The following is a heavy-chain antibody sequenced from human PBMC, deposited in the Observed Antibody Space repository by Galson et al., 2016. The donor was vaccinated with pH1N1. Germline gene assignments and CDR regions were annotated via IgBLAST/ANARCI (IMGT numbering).Heavy chain of an antibody. CDR2: ISAINASP. J-gene: IGHJ4*02. V-gene: IGHV1-18*01. CDR3: ARTAAAAYFDY. Sequence: SVKVSCKASGYTFTAYGINWVRQAPGQGLEWMGRISAINASPYYAQKFQGRVTITPDPSTNTAYLELGCLRSDDTAVYYCARTAAAAYFDYWGQGTRVTVSS. D-gene: IGHD6-13*01. CDR1: GYTFTAYG.